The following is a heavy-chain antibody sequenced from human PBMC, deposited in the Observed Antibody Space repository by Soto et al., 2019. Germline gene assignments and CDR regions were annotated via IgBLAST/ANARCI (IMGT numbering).Heavy chain of an antibody. J-gene: IGHJ6*02. V-gene: IGHV1-18*01. Sequence: QVQLVQSGGEVKKPGASVKLSCTASGYTFTSYGISWVRQAPGQGLEWMGWISAYNSKTNYAQNVQGRVTMTTDTXXRTAYMDLRSLRSDDTAVYYCARGGDVNYYHGMDVWGQGTTVTVSS. CDR3: ARGGDVNYYHGMDV. D-gene: IGHD5-12*01. CDR2: ISAYNSKT. CDR1: GYTFTSYG.